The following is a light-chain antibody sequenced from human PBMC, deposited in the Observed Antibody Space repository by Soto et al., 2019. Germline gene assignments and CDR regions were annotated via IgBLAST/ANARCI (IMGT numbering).Light chain of an antibody. Sequence: DIVMTQSPDSLAVSLGERATINCKSSQSVLYSSNNKNSVAWYQQKPGQPPQLLIYWASTRESGVPDRFSGSGSGTKFTLTIASLQPDDFATYYCQQYETFSGTFGPGTKVDIK. CDR2: WAS. CDR1: QSVLYSSNNKNS. V-gene: IGKV4-1*01. CDR3: QQYETFSGT. J-gene: IGKJ1*01.